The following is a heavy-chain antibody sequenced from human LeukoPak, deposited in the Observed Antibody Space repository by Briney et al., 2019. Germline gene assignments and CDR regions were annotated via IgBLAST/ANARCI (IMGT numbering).Heavy chain of an antibody. CDR2: ISGSGGST. V-gene: IGHV3-23*01. CDR3: AKDLYSYGVFDY. CDR1: GFTFSSYA. D-gene: IGHD5-18*01. Sequence: PGGSLKLSCAASGFTFSSYAMSWVRQAPGKGLEWVSAISGSGGSTYYADSVKGRFTISRDNSKNTLYLQMNSLRAEDTAVYYCAKDLYSYGVFDYWGQGTLVTVSS. J-gene: IGHJ4*02.